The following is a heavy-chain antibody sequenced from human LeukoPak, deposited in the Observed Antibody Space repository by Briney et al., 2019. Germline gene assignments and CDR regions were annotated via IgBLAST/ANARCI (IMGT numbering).Heavy chain of an antibody. CDR2: INPNSGGT. CDR3: ARVLFNSGYDS. CDR1: GVTFTGAY. Sequence: ASVKVSCKVSGVTFTGAYMHWVRQAPGQGLEWMGWINPNSGGTRYEQKFQGRVTMTRDTSIDTVHMELGSLTSDDTAVYYCARVLFNSGYDSWGQGTLVTVSS. D-gene: IGHD2-2*03. J-gene: IGHJ5*01. V-gene: IGHV1-2*02.